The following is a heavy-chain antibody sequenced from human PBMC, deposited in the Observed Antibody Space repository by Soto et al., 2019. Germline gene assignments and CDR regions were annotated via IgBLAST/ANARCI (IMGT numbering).Heavy chain of an antibody. J-gene: IGHJ4*01. V-gene: IGHV3-53*01. CDR3: VLHNGDAFTYYDQ. CDR1: GFTVSGSH. Sequence: EVQLVESGGGLIQPGGSLRLSCAVSGFTVSGSHMTCVRQAPGKGLEWVSVIYVRGDIHYADSVRGRFTIYRDTSENTLSLQMSSLRAEDTAVYYCVLHNGDAFTYYDQWGHGTLVTVSS. D-gene: IGHD3-22*01. CDR2: IYVRGDI.